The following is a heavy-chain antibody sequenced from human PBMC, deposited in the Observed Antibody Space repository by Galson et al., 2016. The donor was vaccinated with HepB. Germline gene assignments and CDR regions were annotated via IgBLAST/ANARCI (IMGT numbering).Heavy chain of an antibody. CDR2: INTGNSNT. Sequence: SVKVSCKASGNTFSNYTLHWVRQAPGHRPEWMGWINTGNSNTKYSQKFQGRLTFTRDTSASTTYMELSSLSSEDTAVFYCAFLRFRGIRYYTTMDYWGQGTLVTVSS. CDR3: AFLRFRGIRYYTTMDY. J-gene: IGHJ4*02. V-gene: IGHV1-3*04. CDR1: GNTFSNYT. D-gene: IGHD3-16*01.